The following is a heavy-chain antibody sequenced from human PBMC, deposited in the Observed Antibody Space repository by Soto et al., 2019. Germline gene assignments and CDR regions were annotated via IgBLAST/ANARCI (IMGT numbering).Heavy chain of an antibody. Sequence: QVQLVQSGDEVRKPGSSVKVSCKASGYIFVNYGIAWVRQAPGQGLEWMGWISPYSGNTHYVSKVQGRLTMTTDTSRSTADMDLGSLTSDDTAVYYCAIVDNYVTTTPEDGWGQGTTVTVSS. CDR1: GYIFVNYG. CDR2: ISPYSGNT. D-gene: IGHD3-16*01. J-gene: IGHJ6*02. V-gene: IGHV1-18*01. CDR3: AIVDNYVTTTPEDG.